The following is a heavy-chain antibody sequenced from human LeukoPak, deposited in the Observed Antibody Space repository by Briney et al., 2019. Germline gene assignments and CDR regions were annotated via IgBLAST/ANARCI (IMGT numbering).Heavy chain of an antibody. V-gene: IGHV3-30*04. J-gene: IGHJ3*02. CDR1: GFTFSSYA. Sequence: GRSLRLSCAASGFTFSSYAMHWVRQAPGKGLEWVAVISYDGSNKYYADSVKGRFTISRDNSKNTLYLQMNSLRAEDTAVYYCARDVVVAAWSLFDAFDIWGQGTMVTVSS. D-gene: IGHD2-15*01. CDR3: ARDVVVAAWSLFDAFDI. CDR2: ISYDGSNK.